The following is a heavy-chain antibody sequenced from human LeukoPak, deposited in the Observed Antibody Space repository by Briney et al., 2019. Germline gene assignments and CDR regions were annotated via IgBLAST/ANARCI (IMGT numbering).Heavy chain of an antibody. J-gene: IGHJ4*02. CDR1: GFTFSSYS. Sequence: QSGGSLRLSCAASGFTFSSYSMNWVRQAPGKGLEWVSAISGSGGSTYYADSVKGRFTISRDNSKNTLYLQMNSLRAEDTAVYYCAKSQYSSGWYNPFDYWGQGTLVTVSS. CDR2: ISGSGGST. V-gene: IGHV3-23*01. D-gene: IGHD6-19*01. CDR3: AKSQYSSGWYNPFDY.